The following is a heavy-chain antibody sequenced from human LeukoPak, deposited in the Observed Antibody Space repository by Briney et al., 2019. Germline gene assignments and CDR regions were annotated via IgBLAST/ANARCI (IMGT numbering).Heavy chain of an antibody. CDR3: VSWAGGNSDVASFDY. V-gene: IGHV1-2*02. J-gene: IGHJ4*02. CDR1: GYIFSDYY. D-gene: IGHD2-21*01. CDR2: ISRRSGAT. Sequence: ASVTVSCKASGYIFSDYYMHWVRQAPGRGFEWMGWISRRSGATKIAEKFQGRVTLTRDTSISTAYLELTNLASDDTAVYHCVSWAGGNSDVASFDYWGQGTLVIVSS.